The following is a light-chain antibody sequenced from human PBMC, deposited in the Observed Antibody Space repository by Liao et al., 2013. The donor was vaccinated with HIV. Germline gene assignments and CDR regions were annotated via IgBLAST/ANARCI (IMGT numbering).Light chain of an antibody. CDR1: NIGSKS. Sequence: SYELTQPPSVSVAPGKTARITCGGNNIGSKSVHWYQQKPGQAPVLVIYQDNKRPSGIPERFSGSNSGNTATLTISGTQAMDEADYYCQAWDSSTGGVFGGGTKLTVL. CDR2: QDN. J-gene: IGLJ3*02. CDR3: QAWDSSTGGV. V-gene: IGLV3-21*01.